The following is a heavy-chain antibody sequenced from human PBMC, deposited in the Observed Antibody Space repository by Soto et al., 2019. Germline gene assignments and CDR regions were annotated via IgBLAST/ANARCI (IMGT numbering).Heavy chain of an antibody. CDR2: IYYSGST. CDR3: ARSTMTVVVNDFDY. CDR1: GGSISSGGFY. Sequence: PSETLSLTCTVSGGSISSGGFYWSWIRQHPGKGLEWIGYIYYSGSTYYNPSLKSRVTISVDTSKNQFSLKLSSVTAADTAVYYCARSTMTVVVNDFDYWGQGTLVTVSS. V-gene: IGHV4-31*03. J-gene: IGHJ4*02. D-gene: IGHD2-15*01.